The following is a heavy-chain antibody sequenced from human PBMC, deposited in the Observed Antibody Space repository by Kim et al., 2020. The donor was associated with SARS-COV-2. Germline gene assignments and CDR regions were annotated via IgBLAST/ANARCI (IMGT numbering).Heavy chain of an antibody. CDR1: GYTFTKYA. Sequence: ASVKVSCKTSGYTFTKYAIHWVRQAPGQRLEWMGWINAGNGNTKYSQNSQGTVTITRDTSASTAYMQLSSLTSEDTAVYYCARGLAAGGTNYWGQGTLVTVSS. CDR3: ARGLAAGGTNY. CDR2: INAGNGNT. D-gene: IGHD6-13*01. J-gene: IGHJ4*02. V-gene: IGHV1-3*01.